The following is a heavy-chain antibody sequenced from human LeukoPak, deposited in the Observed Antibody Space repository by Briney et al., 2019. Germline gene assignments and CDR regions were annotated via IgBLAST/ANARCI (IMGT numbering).Heavy chain of an antibody. CDR1: DDSISSYY. D-gene: IGHD2-2*01. V-gene: IGHV4-4*07. CDR2: IYTSGST. J-gene: IGHJ5*02. Sequence: SETLSLTCIVSDDSISSYYWSWIRQPAGKGLEWIGRIYTSGSTNYNPSLKSRVTISVDTSKNQFSLKLSSVTAADTAVYYCARCPIYCSSTSCSVGWFDPWGQGTLVTVSS. CDR3: ARCPIYCSSTSCSVGWFDP.